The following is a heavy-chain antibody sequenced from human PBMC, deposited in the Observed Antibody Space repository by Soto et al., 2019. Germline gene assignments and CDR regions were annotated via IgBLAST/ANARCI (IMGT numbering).Heavy chain of an antibody. Sequence: GASVKVSCKASGYTLTSYGISWVRQAPGQGLEWMGWISAYNGNTNYAQKLQGRVTMTTDTSTSTAYMELRSLRSDDTAVYYCARDRRGRIAAAPDYWGQGTLVTVSS. J-gene: IGHJ4*02. CDR1: GYTLTSYG. D-gene: IGHD6-13*01. CDR2: ISAYNGNT. V-gene: IGHV1-18*04. CDR3: ARDRRGRIAAAPDY.